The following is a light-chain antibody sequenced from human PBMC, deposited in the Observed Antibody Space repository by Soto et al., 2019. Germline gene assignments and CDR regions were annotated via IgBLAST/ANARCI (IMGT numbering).Light chain of an antibody. CDR3: QETYSRPLT. J-gene: IGKJ4*01. CDR1: QSISSH. V-gene: IGKV1-39*01. Sequence: DIQMTQSPPSLSASVGDRITITCRASQSISSHLNWYQQKPGKAPNLLIYAASSLQSGVPSRFSGRGSWTDFSLTISSLQPEDFSTYFCQETYSRPLTLGGGTKVDI. CDR2: AAS.